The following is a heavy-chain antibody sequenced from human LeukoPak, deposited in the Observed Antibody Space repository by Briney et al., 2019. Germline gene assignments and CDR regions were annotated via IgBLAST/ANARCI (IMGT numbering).Heavy chain of an antibody. CDR3: ARGVELRYFDWLPRNRYYFDY. Sequence: SETLSLTCTVSGGSFSGYYWSWIRQPPGKGLEWIGEINHSGSTNYNPSLKSRVTISVDTSKNQFSLKLSSVTAADTAVYYCARGVELRYFDWLPRNRYYFDYWGQGTLVTVSS. J-gene: IGHJ4*02. CDR1: GGSFSGYY. D-gene: IGHD3-9*01. CDR2: INHSGST. V-gene: IGHV4-34*01.